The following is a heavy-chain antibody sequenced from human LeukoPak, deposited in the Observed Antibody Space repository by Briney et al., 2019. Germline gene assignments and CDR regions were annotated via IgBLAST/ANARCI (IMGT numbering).Heavy chain of an antibody. J-gene: IGHJ6*02. V-gene: IGHV3-30*04. CDR1: GVTFRNFP. CDR3: ARGGAVVVAASHYYGMDV. D-gene: IGHD2-15*01. CDR2: ISSDGSKK. Sequence: GSLRLSCAASGVTFRNFPVHWVRQAPGKGLEWVALISSDGSKKYYADSVKDRFTISRDNSNNMLYLQMNRLRAEDTAVYYCARGGAVVVAASHYYGMDVWGQGTTVTVS.